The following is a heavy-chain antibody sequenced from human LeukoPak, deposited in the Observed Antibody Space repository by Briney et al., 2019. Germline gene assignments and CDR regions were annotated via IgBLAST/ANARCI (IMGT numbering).Heavy chain of an antibody. V-gene: IGHV3-30*03. J-gene: IGHJ4*02. CDR2: ISSDGGKK. CDR1: GFTFSSYG. D-gene: IGHD1-26*01. CDR3: ARDRAWDYLDS. Sequence: PGRSLRLSCAASGFTFSSYGMHWVRQAPGKGLEWVAVISSDGGKKSYADSVKGRFTISRDNSKNTLYLQMDSLRVEDTAIYYCARDRAWDYLDSWDQGPLVTVSS.